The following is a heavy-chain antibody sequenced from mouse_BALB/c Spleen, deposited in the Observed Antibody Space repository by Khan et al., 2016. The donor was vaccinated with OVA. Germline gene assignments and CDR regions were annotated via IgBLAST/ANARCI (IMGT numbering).Heavy chain of an antibody. V-gene: IGHV1S135*01. Sequence: EVQLQQSGPELMKPGASVKISCKASGYSFTSYYIHWLMQSHGKGLEWIGYIDPFSGGTTYNQNFKGQATLTVDTSSSTAYIHLSNLTSEDSAVYYCTRHGYVSCFTYWGQGTLVTVSA. J-gene: IGHJ3*01. CDR3: TRHGYVSCFTY. CDR1: GYSFTSYY. CDR2: IDPFSGGT. D-gene: IGHD2-2*01.